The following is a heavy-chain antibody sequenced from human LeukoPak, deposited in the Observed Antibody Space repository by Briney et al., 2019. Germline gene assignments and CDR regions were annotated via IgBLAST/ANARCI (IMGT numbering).Heavy chain of an antibody. J-gene: IGHJ4*02. Sequence: PSETLSLTCTVSGGSISSYYWSWIRQPPGKGLEWIGRIYTSGSTNYNPSLKSRVTMSVDTSKNQFSLKLSSVTAADTAVYYCARDYYDFWSGSEYYFDYWGQGTLVTVSS. V-gene: IGHV4-4*07. D-gene: IGHD3-3*01. CDR3: ARDYYDFWSGSEYYFDY. CDR2: IYTSGST. CDR1: GGSISSYY.